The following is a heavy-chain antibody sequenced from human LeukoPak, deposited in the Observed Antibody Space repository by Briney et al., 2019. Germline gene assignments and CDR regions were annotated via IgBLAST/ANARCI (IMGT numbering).Heavy chain of an antibody. CDR2: IYYSGST. D-gene: IGHD3-10*01. Sequence: SETLSLTCTVSGGSISNYYWSWIRQPPGKGLEWIGYIYYSGSTNYNPSLKSRVTISVDKSKNQFSLKLSAVIAADTAVYYCARDRYDYGSGSYFDDWGQGRLVTVSA. J-gene: IGHJ4*02. CDR1: GGSISNYY. CDR3: ARDRYDYGSGSYFDD. V-gene: IGHV4-59*01.